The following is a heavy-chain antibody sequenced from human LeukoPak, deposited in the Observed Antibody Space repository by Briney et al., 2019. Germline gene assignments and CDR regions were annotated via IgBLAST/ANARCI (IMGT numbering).Heavy chain of an antibody. CDR3: ARITYYYDSSGYRFDY. CDR2: INPNSGGT. J-gene: IGHJ4*02. CDR1: GYTFTGYY. V-gene: IGHV1-2*02. D-gene: IGHD3-22*01. Sequence: ASVKASCKASGYTFTGYYMHWVRQAPGQGLEWMGWINPNSGGTNYAQKFQGRVTMTRDTSISTAYMELSRLRSDDTAVYYCARITYYYDSSGYRFDYWGQGTLVTVSS.